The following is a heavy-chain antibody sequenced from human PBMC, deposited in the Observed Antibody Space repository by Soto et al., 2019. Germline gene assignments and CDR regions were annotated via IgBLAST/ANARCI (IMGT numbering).Heavy chain of an antibody. V-gene: IGHV4-34*01. Sequence: QVQLQQWGAGLLKPSETLSLTCAVYGGSFSGYYWSWIRQPPGKGLEWIGEINHSGSTNYNPSLKRRVTISVDTSKNQFSLKLSSVTAADTAVYYCARRYSSSWYNYWGQGTLVTVSS. D-gene: IGHD6-13*01. CDR3: ARRYSSSWYNY. J-gene: IGHJ4*02. CDR1: GGSFSGYY. CDR2: INHSGST.